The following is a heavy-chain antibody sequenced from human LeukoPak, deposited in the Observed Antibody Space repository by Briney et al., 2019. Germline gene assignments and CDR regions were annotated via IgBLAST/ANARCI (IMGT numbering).Heavy chain of an antibody. Sequence: ASVKVSCKASGYIFTNYYMHWVRQAPGQGLEYMGWINPHSGDTDYVQKFQGRVTMTRDTSITTAYMEVTSLTSDDTAVYYCARSAGSAKYYYDNGGSYGGISWGQGTLVSVSS. V-gene: IGHV1-2*02. CDR3: ARSAGSAKYYYDNGGSYGGIS. CDR2: INPHSGDT. CDR1: GYIFTNYY. J-gene: IGHJ5*02. D-gene: IGHD3-22*01.